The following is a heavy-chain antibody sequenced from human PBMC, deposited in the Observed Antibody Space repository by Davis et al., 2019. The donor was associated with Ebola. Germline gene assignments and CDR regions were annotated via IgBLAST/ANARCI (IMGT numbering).Heavy chain of an antibody. D-gene: IGHD6-6*01. CDR1: GGSISSYY. V-gene: IGHV4-59*06. Sequence: MPSETLSLTCTVSGGSISSYYRSWIRQHPGKGLEWIGYIYYSGSTYYNPSLKSRVTISVDTSKNQFSLKLSSVTAADTAVYYCAGYSSSSSDLYYYYGMDVWGQGTTVTVSS. J-gene: IGHJ6*02. CDR3: AGYSSSSSDLYYYYGMDV. CDR2: IYYSGST.